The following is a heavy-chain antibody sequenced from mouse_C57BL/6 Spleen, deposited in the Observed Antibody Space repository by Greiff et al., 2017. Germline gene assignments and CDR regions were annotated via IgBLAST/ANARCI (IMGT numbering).Heavy chain of an antibody. CDR1: GYTFTSYW. V-gene: IGHV1-55*01. CDR3: ARRWLRYFDV. CDR2: IYLGSGST. J-gene: IGHJ1*03. D-gene: IGHD2-3*01. Sequence: VQLQQPGAELVKPGASVKMSCKASGYTFTSYWITWVKQRPGQGLEWIGDIYLGSGSTNYNEKFKSKATLTVDTSSSTAYMQLSSLTSEDSAVYYCARRWLRYFDVWGTGTTVTVSS.